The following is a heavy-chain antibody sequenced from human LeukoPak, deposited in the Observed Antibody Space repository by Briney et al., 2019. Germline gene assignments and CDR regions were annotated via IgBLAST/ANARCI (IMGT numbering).Heavy chain of an antibody. D-gene: IGHD3-3*01. CDR1: GYTFTSYY. V-gene: IGHV1-46*01. CDR3: ARVESGYYYYYYYMDV. J-gene: IGHJ6*03. Sequence: GASVKVSCKASGYTFTSYYMHWVRQAPGQGLEWMGIINPSGGSTSYAQKFQGRVTMTRDTSTSTVYMELSSLRSEDTAVYYCARVESGYYYYYYYMDVWGKGTTVTVSS. CDR2: INPSGGST.